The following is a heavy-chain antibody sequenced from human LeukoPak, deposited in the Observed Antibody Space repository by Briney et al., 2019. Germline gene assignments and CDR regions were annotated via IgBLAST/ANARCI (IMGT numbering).Heavy chain of an antibody. D-gene: IGHD3-10*01. CDR2: IYYTGST. J-gene: IGHJ2*01. Sequence: SETLSLTCTVSGGSVSDYYWSWIRQSPGKGLEWIGYIYYTGSTSYNPSLRSRVTMSADTSKNQFSLKLSSVTAADTAVYYCARGRVWFGFFDLWGRGTLLTVSA. V-gene: IGHV4-59*02. CDR1: GGSVSDYY. CDR3: ARGRVWFGFFDL.